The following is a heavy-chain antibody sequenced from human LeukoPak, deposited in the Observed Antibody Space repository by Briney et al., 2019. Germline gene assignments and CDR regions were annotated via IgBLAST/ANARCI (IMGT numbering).Heavy chain of an antibody. CDR1: GGSFSGYY. V-gene: IGHV4-34*01. D-gene: IGHD6-13*01. Sequence: PSETLSLTCAVYGGSFSGYYWSWIRQPPGKGLEWIGEINHSGSTNYNPSLKSRATISVDTSKNQFSLKLSSVTAADTAVYYCARAGYHNFDYWGQGTLVTVSS. J-gene: IGHJ4*02. CDR3: ARAGYHNFDY. CDR2: INHSGST.